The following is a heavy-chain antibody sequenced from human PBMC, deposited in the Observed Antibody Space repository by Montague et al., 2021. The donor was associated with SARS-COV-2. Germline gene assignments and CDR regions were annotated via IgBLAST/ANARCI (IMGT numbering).Heavy chain of an antibody. CDR2: ISWNSGSI. CDR3: AKARSGSYWDPYYFDY. V-gene: IGHV3-9*01. CDR1: GFTFGDYA. D-gene: IGHD1-26*01. J-gene: IGHJ4*02. Sequence: SLRLSCAASGFTFGDYAMQWVRQAPGKGLEWVSGISWNSGSIGYADSAKGRFTISRDNAKNSLYLQMNSLRAEDTALYYCAKARSGSYWDPYYFDYWGQGTLVTVSS.